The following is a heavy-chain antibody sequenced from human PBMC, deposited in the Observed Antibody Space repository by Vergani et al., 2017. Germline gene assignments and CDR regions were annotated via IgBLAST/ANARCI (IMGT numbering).Heavy chain of an antibody. CDR1: GYTFSTYG. CDR3: ARDLGARGSLTFFDF. D-gene: IGHD3-16*01. CDR2: SSAYNGNT. J-gene: IGHJ4*02. Sequence: QVQLVQSGAEVKKPGASVKVSCKASGYTFSTYGISWVRQAPGQGLEWMGWSSAYNGNTDYAQILQGRVTMTTDISTSTAYMELRSLRSDDTAVYYCARDLGARGSLTFFDFWGQGTLVTVSS. V-gene: IGHV1-18*01.